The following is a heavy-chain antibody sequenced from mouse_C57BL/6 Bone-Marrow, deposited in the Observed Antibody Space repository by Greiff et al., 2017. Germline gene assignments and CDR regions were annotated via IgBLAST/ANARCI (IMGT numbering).Heavy chain of an antibody. J-gene: IGHJ4*01. CDR3: AISRIFWDYAMDY. D-gene: IGHD3-3*01. Sequence: EVQLQQSGAELVKPGASVKLSCTASGFNIKDYYMHWVKQRTEQGLEWIGRIDPEDGETKYAPKFQGKATITADTSSNTAYMQLSSLTSEDSAVYYCAISRIFWDYAMDYWGQGTSVTVSS. V-gene: IGHV14-2*01. CDR1: GFNIKDYY. CDR2: IDPEDGET.